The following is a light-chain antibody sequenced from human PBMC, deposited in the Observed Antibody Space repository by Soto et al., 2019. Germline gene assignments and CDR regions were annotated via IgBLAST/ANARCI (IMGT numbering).Light chain of an antibody. CDR1: SGDVGGHDY. Sequence: QSALTQVASVSGSPGQSITISCTGTSGDVGGHDYVSWYQQYPGKAPKLMIYNVNYRPSGVANRFSGSKSSNTASLTISGLQACDEGNYYCISYTNTNTVVFGGGTQLTVL. V-gene: IGLV2-14*03. J-gene: IGLJ2*01. CDR3: ISYTNTNTVV. CDR2: NVN.